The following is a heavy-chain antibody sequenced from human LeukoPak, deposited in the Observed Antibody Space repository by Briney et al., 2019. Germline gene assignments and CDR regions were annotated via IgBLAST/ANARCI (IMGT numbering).Heavy chain of an antibody. V-gene: IGHV4-59*08. D-gene: IGHD4-17*01. CDR2: IYYSGST. CDR3: ARNSDDYGDNFDY. Sequence: SETLSLTCTASGGSISSCYWSWIRQPPGKGLEWIGYIYYSGSTNYNPSLKSRVTISVDTSKNQFSLKLSSVTAADTAVYYCARNSDDYGDNFDYWGQGTLVTVSS. CDR1: GGSISSCY. J-gene: IGHJ4*02.